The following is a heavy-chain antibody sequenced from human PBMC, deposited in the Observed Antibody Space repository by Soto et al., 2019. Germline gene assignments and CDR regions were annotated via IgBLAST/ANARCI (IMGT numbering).Heavy chain of an antibody. D-gene: IGHD1-26*01. CDR3: ARVKGDSIVGATGAFNV. V-gene: IGHV1-69*01. CDR2: IIPVFGTP. CDR1: GVSFRSSP. J-gene: IGHJ3*01. Sequence: HVQLIQSGAEVKKPGSSVKVSCKASGVSFRSSPINWVRQAPGQGLEWMGGIIPVFGTPNFAQKFQGRVTIIADESTSTVYMQLSGLRSEDTAEYHCARVKGDSIVGATGAFNVWGQGTMVTVAS.